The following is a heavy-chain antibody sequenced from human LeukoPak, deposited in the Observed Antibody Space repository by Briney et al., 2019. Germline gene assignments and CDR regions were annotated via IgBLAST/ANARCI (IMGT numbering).Heavy chain of an antibody. CDR2: ISGSGGIT. V-gene: IGHV3-23*01. CDR3: AKDPRYSSGWYELNYFDY. CDR1: GFAFSSYA. Sequence: PGGSLRLSCAASGFAFSSYAMTWVRQAPGKGLEWVSAISGSGGITHYAGSVKGRFTISRDNSKNTLYLQMNSLRAEDTAVYYCAKDPRYSSGWYELNYFDYWGQGTLVTVS. J-gene: IGHJ4*02. D-gene: IGHD6-19*01.